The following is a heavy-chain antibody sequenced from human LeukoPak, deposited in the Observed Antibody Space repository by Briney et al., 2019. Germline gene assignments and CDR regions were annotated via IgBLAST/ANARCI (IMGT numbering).Heavy chain of an antibody. D-gene: IGHD5-12*01. CDR1: GYSISSGYY. J-gene: IGHJ5*02. V-gene: IGHV4-38-2*02. Sequence: SETLSLTCTVSGYSISSGYYWGWIRQPPGKGLEWIGSNHHSGSNYYNPPLKSRVTISVVTSNKQFSLKLSSFTAADAAVYYCAGAPSGYDEANWFDPWGQGTLVTVSS. CDR3: AGAPSGYDEANWFDP. CDR2: NHHSGSN.